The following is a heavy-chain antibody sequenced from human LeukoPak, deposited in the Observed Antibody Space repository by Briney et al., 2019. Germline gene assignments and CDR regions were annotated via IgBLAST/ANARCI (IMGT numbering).Heavy chain of an antibody. V-gene: IGHV3-21*01. J-gene: IGHJ4*02. CDR3: ARDDSITMIGPDY. D-gene: IGHD3-22*01. CDR2: ISSSSSYI. CDR1: GFTFSSYS. Sequence: GGSLRLSCAASGFTFSSYSMTWVRQAPGKGLEWVSSISSSSSYIYYADSVKGRFTISRDNAKNSLYLQMNSLRAEDTAVYYCARDDSITMIGPDYWGQGTLVTVSP.